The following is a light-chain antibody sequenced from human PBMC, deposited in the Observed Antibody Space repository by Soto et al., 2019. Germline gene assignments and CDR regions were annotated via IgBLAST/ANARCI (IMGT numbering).Light chain of an antibody. CDR3: QQYGSSGT. J-gene: IGKJ1*01. V-gene: IGKV3-20*01. Sequence: IVLTPSPGTLSLSPWETATLSCMASQSVSNNYLAWYQQKPGQAPRLLIYGASNRATGIPDRFSGSGSGTDFTLTISRLEPEDFAVYYCQQYGSSGTCGQGTKVDIK. CDR1: QSVSNNY. CDR2: GAS.